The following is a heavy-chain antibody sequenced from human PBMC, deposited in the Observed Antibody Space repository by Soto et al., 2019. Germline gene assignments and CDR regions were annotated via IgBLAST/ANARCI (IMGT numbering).Heavy chain of an antibody. V-gene: IGHV1-69*04. CDR2: IIPILGIA. Sequence: SVKVSCKASGGTFSSYTISWVRQAPGQGLEWMGRIIPILGIANYAQKFQGRVTITADKSTSTAYMELSSLRSEDTAVYYCARDRCPLTGSAPCDSRAQRTLVTVSS. CDR3: ARDRCPLTGSAPCDS. D-gene: IGHD3-9*01. CDR1: GGTFSSYT. J-gene: IGHJ1*01.